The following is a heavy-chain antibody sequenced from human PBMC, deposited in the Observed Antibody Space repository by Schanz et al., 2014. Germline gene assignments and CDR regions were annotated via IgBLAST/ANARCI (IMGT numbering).Heavy chain of an antibody. V-gene: IGHV1-46*03. D-gene: IGHD6-13*01. Sequence: QVQLVQSGAEVKQPGASVKVSCKASGYTFTSYYIHWFRQAPGQGLEWMGIINPSGGSTSYAQKFQGRVTMTRDTSTSTVYMELSSLRSEDTAVYYCARDGEAAADCDYWGQGTLVTVSA. J-gene: IGHJ4*02. CDR2: INPSGGST. CDR3: ARDGEAAADCDY. CDR1: GYTFTSYY.